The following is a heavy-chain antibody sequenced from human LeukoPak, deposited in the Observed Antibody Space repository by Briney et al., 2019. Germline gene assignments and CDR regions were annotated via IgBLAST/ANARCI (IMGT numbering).Heavy chain of an antibody. V-gene: IGHV3-23*01. J-gene: IGHJ5*02. CDR1: GFTFSSYA. CDR3: AKDGRKEPWVFKRITMVRGVITHLNWFDP. Sequence: GGSLRLSCAASGFTFSSYAMSWVRQAPGKGLEWVSAISGSGGSTYYADSVKGRFTISRDNSKNTLYLQMNSLRAEDTAVYYCAKDGRKEPWVFKRITMVRGVITHLNWFDPWGQGTLVTVSS. CDR2: ISGSGGST. D-gene: IGHD3-10*01.